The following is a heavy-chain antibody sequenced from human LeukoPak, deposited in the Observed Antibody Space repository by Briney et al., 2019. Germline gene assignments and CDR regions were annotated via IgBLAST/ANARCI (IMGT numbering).Heavy chain of an antibody. V-gene: IGHV3-30*04. CDR3: AELGITMIGGV. CDR1: GFTFSSYA. CDR2: ISYAERDK. D-gene: IGHD3-10*02. J-gene: IGHJ6*04. Sequence: PGRSLRLSCAASGFTFSSYAMHWVRQAPGKGLEWVTVISYAERDKYYADSVKGRFTISRDNAKNSLYLQMNSLRAEDTAVYYCAELGITMIGGVWGKGTTVTISS.